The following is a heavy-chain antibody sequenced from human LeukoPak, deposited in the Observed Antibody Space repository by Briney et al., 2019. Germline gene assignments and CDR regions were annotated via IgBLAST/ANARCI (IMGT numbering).Heavy chain of an antibody. CDR3: AKDDYDSSGYYRFDY. D-gene: IGHD3-22*01. J-gene: IGHJ4*02. CDR2: ISFSSTHI. V-gene: IGHV3-21*04. CDR1: GFIFSNYG. Sequence: GGSLRLSCAASGFIFSNYGMSWVRQAPGKGLEWVSSISFSSTHIYYADSIQGRFTISRDNAENSLYLQMNSLRAEDTAVYYCAKDDYDSSGYYRFDYWGQGTLVTVSS.